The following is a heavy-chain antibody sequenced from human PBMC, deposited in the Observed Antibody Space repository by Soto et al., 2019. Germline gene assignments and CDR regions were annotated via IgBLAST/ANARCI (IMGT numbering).Heavy chain of an antibody. Sequence: SAKVSCKDSGGSLSSYAISWARQAPGQGLEWMGGIIPIFGTANYAQKFQGRVTITADESTSTAYMELSSLRSEDTAVYYCARPTPLGIAARDYYYYGMDVWGQGTTVTVSS. CDR1: GGSLSSYA. J-gene: IGHJ6*02. CDR2: IIPIFGTA. V-gene: IGHV1-69*13. CDR3: ARPTPLGIAARDYYYYGMDV. D-gene: IGHD6-6*01.